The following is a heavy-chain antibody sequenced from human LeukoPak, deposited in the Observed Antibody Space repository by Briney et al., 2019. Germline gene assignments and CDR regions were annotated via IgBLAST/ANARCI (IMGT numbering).Heavy chain of an antibody. CDR3: ARDRGDSGSSDY. J-gene: IGHJ4*02. D-gene: IGHD3-10*01. CDR1: GFTVSSNY. CDR2: ISSSSSYT. Sequence: GGSLRLSCAASGFTVSSNYMSWVRQAPGKGLEWVSYISSSSSYTINADSVKGRFTVFRDNAKNLVFLQMNRLRAEDTAVYYCARDRGDSGSSDYWGQGTLVTVSS. V-gene: IGHV3-11*06.